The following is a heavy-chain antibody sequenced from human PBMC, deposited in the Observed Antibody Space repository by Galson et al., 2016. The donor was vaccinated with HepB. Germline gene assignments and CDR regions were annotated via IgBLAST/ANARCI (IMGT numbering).Heavy chain of an antibody. CDR3: AREYGEREGDSYTYYYSYDGMDV. V-gene: IGHV3-30*04. Sequence: SLRLSCAASGFTFNAYAVPWVRQAPGKGLEWVALMSYDGTNTHYADSVKGRFTISRDISQTTIHLQMNSLRAEDTAVYYCAREYGEREGDSYTYYYSYDGMDVWGQGTTVTVS. J-gene: IGHJ6*02. D-gene: IGHD2-21*02. CDR2: MSYDGTNT. CDR1: GFTFNAYA.